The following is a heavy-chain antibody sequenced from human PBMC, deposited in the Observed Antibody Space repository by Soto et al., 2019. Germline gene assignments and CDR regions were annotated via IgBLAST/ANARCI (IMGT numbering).Heavy chain of an antibody. CDR3: ARGVGATWGFDY. CDR1: GFTFSSYG. J-gene: IGHJ4*02. D-gene: IGHD1-26*01. CDR2: IWYDGSNK. V-gene: IGHV3-33*01. Sequence: QVQLVESGGGVVQPGRSLRLSCAASGFTFSSYGMHWVRQAPGKGLEWVAVIWYDGSNKYYADSVKGRFTISRDNSKNTLYLQMNSLRAEDTAVYYCARGVGATWGFDYWGQGTLVTVSS.